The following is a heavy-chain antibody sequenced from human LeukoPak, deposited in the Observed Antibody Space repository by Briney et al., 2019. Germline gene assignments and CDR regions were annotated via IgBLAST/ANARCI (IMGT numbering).Heavy chain of an antibody. Sequence: PGGSLRLSCAASGFTVSSNYMSWVRQAPGKGLEWVSYISSSSSTIYYADSVKGRFTISRDNAKNSLYLQMNSLRVEDTALYYCARVIGGNYGGDYWGQGTLVTVSS. J-gene: IGHJ4*02. CDR2: ISSSSSTI. D-gene: IGHD4-23*01. CDR3: ARVIGGNYGGDY. V-gene: IGHV3-48*04. CDR1: GFTVSSNY.